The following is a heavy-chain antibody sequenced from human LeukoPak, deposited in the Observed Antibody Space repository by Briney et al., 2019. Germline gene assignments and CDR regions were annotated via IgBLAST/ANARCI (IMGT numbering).Heavy chain of an antibody. CDR1: GFTFSSYA. Sequence: GGSLRLSCAASGFTFSSYAMSWVRQAPGKGLEWVSAISGSGGSTYYADSVKGRFTISRDNCKNTLYLQMNSLRAEDTAVYYCANFVGATPDAFDIWGQGRMVTVSS. D-gene: IGHD1-26*01. CDR2: ISGSGGST. J-gene: IGHJ3*02. V-gene: IGHV3-23*01. CDR3: ANFVGATPDAFDI.